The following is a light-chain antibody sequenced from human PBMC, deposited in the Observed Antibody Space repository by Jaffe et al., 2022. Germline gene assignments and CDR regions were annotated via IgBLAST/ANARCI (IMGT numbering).Light chain of an antibody. CDR1: QSVNSNF. CDR2: GTS. V-gene: IGKV3-20*01. J-gene: IGKJ2*03. CDR3: QLYGSSPPMYS. Sequence: EIVLTQSPGTLSLSPGESATLSCRASQSVNSNFLAWYQQRPGQAPRLLFYGTSNRATGIPDRFSASGSGTDFTLTINRLEPEDFALYYCQLYGSSPPMYSFSQGTRLEIK.